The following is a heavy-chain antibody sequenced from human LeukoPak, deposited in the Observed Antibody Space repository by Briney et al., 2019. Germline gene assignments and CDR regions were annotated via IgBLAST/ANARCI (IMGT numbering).Heavy chain of an antibody. J-gene: IGHJ5*02. CDR1: GDSISSGGYS. CDR3: ARVVAAAGNNWFDP. CDR2: IHDSGST. V-gene: IGHV4-30-4*07. Sequence: PSETLSLTCTVSGDSISSGGYSWSWIRQTPGKGLEWIAYIHDSGSTYNNPSLKRRLSIAMATSKYQFSLKLNSVTAADTAVYYCARVVAAAGNNWFDPWGQGTLVTVSS. D-gene: IGHD6-13*01.